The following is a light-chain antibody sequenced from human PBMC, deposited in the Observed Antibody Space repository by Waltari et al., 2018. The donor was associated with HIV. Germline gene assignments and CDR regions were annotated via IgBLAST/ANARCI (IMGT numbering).Light chain of an antibody. CDR2: DNN. J-gene: IGLJ3*02. V-gene: IGLV1-51*01. Sequence: QSVLTQPPSVSAAPGQKVTISCSGSRSNIGNDYVPRYQHAPGAAPKLLIYDNNKRPSGIPDRFSGSKSGTSATLGITGLQTGDEADYYCGTWDHRLSAGVFGGGTKLTVL. CDR1: RSNIGNDY. CDR3: GTWDHRLSAGV.